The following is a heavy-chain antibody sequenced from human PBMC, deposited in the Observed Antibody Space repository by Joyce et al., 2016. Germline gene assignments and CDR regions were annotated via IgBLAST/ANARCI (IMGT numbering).Heavy chain of an antibody. CDR3: AKVRSSGPLGAFDL. D-gene: IGHD3-10*01. Sequence: QVQLVQSGAELKKPGASVKVSCKASGYTFSGHYLHWVRQAPGQGLEWIVWINPHSGGTNYAEKCQGWVTMTRDTSISTADMELGRLKSDYTAVYFCAKVRSSGPLGAFDLWGQGTMVTVSS. V-gene: IGHV1-2*04. J-gene: IGHJ3*01. CDR1: GYTFSGHY. CDR2: INPHSGGT.